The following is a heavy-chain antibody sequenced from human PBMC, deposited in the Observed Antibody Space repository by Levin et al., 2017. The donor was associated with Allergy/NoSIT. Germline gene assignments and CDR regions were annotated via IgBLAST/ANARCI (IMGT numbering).Heavy chain of an antibody. CDR2: IGTLGDA. CDR3: ARAGTRGQYCSRSPCPGRWFDP. J-gene: IGHJ5*02. D-gene: IGHD2-2*01. CDR1: GFTFSSYD. Sequence: GGSLRLSCVASGFTFSSYDMHWVRQVTGRGLEWVSAIGTLGDAYYPGSVKGRFTISRENAKNTLYLQMNSLRVGDTAVYYCARAGTRGQYCSRSPCPGRWFDPWGQGTLVTVSS. V-gene: IGHV3-13*01.